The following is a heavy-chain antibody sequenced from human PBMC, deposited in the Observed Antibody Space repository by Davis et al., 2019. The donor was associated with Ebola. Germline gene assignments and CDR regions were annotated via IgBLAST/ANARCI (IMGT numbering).Heavy chain of an antibody. Sequence: GESLKTPCAASGFTFSNYWMHWVRQAPGRGLVWVSRINGDGSTTTYADSVKGRFTISRDSAKNSLYLQMNSLRAEDTAVYYCARVRHYGMDVWGQGTTVTVSS. CDR1: GFTFSNYW. J-gene: IGHJ6*02. CDR2: INGDGSTT. V-gene: IGHV3-74*01. CDR3: ARVRHYGMDV.